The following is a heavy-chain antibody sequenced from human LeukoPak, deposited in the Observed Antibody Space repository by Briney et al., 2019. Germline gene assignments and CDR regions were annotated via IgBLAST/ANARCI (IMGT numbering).Heavy chain of an antibody. CDR1: GGPISSYY. Sequence: SETLSLTCTVSGGPISSYYWSWIRQPPGKGLEWIGYIYYSGSTNYNPSLKSRVAISVDTSKNHFSLKLSSVTAADTAVYYCVRGRSHWAYWGQGTLVTVSS. J-gene: IGHJ4*02. V-gene: IGHV4-59*01. CDR2: IYYSGST. CDR3: VRGRSHWAY. D-gene: IGHD3-10*01.